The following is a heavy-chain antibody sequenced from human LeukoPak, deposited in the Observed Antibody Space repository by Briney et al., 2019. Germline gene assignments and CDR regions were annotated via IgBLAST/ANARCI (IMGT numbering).Heavy chain of an antibody. CDR3: AGKPGIAAAGTWFDP. CDR1: GGSISSYY. J-gene: IGHJ5*02. Sequence: SETLSLTCTVSGGSISSYYWSWIRQPPGKGLEWIGYIYYSGSTNYNPSLKSRVTISVDTSKNQFSLKLSSVTAADTAVYYCAGKPGIAAAGTWFDPWGQGTLATVSS. D-gene: IGHD6-13*01. CDR2: IYYSGST. V-gene: IGHV4-59*08.